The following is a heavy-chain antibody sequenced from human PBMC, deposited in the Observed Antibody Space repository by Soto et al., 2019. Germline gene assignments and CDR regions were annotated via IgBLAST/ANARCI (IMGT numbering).Heavy chain of an antibody. J-gene: IGHJ4*02. D-gene: IGHD2-15*01. V-gene: IGHV4-4*02. CDR3: ARGIALNLVVHSDASDKYYLDS. CDR2: IYHSEST. CDR1: GGSISSSNW. Sequence: SSETLSLTCAVSGGSISSSNWWSWVRQPPGKGLEWIGEIYHSESTNYNPSLKSRVTISVDTSKNQFSLKMTSLAAADTGMYYCARGIALNLVVHSDASDKYYLDSWGQGTLVTVSS.